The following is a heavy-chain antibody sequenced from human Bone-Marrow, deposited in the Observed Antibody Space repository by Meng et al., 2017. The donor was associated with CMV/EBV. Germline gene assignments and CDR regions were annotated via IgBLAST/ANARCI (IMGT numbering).Heavy chain of an antibody. Sequence: GESLKISCAASGFTVSSNYMSWVRQAPGKGLEWVSSISSSSSYIYYADSVKGRFTISRDNAKNSLYLQMNSLRAEDTAVYYCARVEESYYYDSSGYSDYWGQGTLVTVSS. V-gene: IGHV3-21*01. D-gene: IGHD3-22*01. CDR2: ISSSSSYI. J-gene: IGHJ4*02. CDR3: ARVEESYYYDSSGYSDY. CDR1: GFTVSSNY.